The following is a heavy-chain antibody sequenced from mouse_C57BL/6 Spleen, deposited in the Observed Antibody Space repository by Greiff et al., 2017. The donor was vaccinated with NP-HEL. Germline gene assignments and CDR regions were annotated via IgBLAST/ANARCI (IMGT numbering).Heavy chain of an antibody. CDR3: ARRLLRRDYAMDY. CDR1: GFSLTSYG. CDR2: IWSGGST. Sequence: VQVVESGPGLVQPSQSLSITCTVSGFSLTSYGVHWVRQSPGKGLEWLGVIWSGGSTDYNAAFISRLSISKDNSKSQVFFKMNSLQADDTAIYYCARRLLRRDYAMDYWGQGTSVTVSS. J-gene: IGHJ4*01. V-gene: IGHV2-2*01. D-gene: IGHD2-3*01.